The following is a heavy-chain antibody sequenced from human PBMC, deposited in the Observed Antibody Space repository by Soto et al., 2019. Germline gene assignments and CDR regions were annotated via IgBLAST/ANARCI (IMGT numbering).Heavy chain of an antibody. CDR2: IIPIVGTG. V-gene: IGHV1-69*01. Sequence: QVQLVQSGAEVTKPGSSVKVSCKASGGSFSSYAISWVRQAPGQGLEWMGGIIPIVGTGNYAQNFQGRVTITADESTSTAYMELSSLRSEDTAMYYCARDLRAAGRPGMDVWDQGTTVTVSS. CDR1: GGSFSSYA. D-gene: IGHD6-13*01. J-gene: IGHJ6*02. CDR3: ARDLRAAGRPGMDV.